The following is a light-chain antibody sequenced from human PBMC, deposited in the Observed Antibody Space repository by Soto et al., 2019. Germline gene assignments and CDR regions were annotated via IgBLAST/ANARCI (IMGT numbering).Light chain of an antibody. Sequence: QSARAQRRSVSGSTGQSVTICCPGTSSDVGGYNYVSWYQHHPGKAPKLMLYDVDKRPSGVPGRFSGSKSGNTASLTLSGFQAEDEADYYCCSYAGSYPFGVGSGTNVTV. CDR2: DVD. CDR1: SSDVGGYNY. J-gene: IGLJ1*01. V-gene: IGLV2-11*01. CDR3: CSYAGSYPFG.